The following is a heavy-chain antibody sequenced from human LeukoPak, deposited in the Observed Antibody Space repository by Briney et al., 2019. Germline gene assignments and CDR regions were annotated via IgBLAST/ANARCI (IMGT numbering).Heavy chain of an antibody. CDR2: ISYDGNNK. J-gene: IGHJ4*02. CDR1: GFIFSSYA. CDR3: ATFPINSSGWYGGEENFDY. Sequence: PGGSLRLSCAASGFIFSSYAMHWVRQAPGKGLEWVAVISYDGNNKFYADSVKGRFTISRDNSKNTLYLQMNSLRPEDTAVYYCATFPINSSGWYGGEENFDYWGQGTLATVSS. V-gene: IGHV3-30-3*01. D-gene: IGHD6-19*01.